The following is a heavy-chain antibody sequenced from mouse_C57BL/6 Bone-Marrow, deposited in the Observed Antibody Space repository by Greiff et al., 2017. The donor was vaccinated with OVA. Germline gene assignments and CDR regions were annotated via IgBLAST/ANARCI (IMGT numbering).Heavy chain of an antibody. CDR2: IDPANDNT. D-gene: IGHD1-1*01. J-gene: IGHJ4*01. CDR3: ARGNVGSSLYAIDY. CDR1: GFNIKNTY. V-gene: IGHV14-3*01. Sequence: VQLQQSVAELVRPGASVKLSCTASGFNIKNTYMHWVKQRPEQGLEWIGRIDPANDNTKYAPKFQGKATMTADTSSNTAYLQLSSLSSEDTAVDCCARGNVGSSLYAIDYWGQGTSVTVSS.